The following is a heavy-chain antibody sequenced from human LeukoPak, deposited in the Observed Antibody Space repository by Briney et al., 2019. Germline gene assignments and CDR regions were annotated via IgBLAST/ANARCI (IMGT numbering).Heavy chain of an antibody. CDR3: ASYTYYYESSGYDYYYYMDV. J-gene: IGHJ6*03. Sequence: SETLSLTCAVYGGSFSGYYWSWIRQPPGKGLEWIGYNYYSGSTYYNPSLKSRVTISVDTSKNQFSLKLSSVTAADTAVYYCASYTYYYESSGYDYYYYMDVWGKGTTVTVSS. V-gene: IGHV4-34*09. D-gene: IGHD3-22*01. CDR2: NYYSGST. CDR1: GGSFSGYY.